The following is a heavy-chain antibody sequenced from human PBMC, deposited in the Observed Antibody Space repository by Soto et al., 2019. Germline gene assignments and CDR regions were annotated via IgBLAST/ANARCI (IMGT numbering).Heavy chain of an antibody. CDR3: ARGDYYDIHDY. Sequence: QVQLVQSGAEVKKPGASGKVSCRASGYTFTSYAMHWVRQAPGQRLEGMGWINAGNGNTKYSQKFQGRVTITRDTSASTAYMEVSSLRSEDTAVYYGARGDYYDIHDYWGQGTLVTVSS. V-gene: IGHV1-3*01. D-gene: IGHD3-22*01. CDR2: INAGNGNT. CDR1: GYTFTSYA. J-gene: IGHJ4*02.